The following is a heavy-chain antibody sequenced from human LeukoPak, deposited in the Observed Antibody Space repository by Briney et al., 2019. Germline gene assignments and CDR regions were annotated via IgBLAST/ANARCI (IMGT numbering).Heavy chain of an antibody. CDR1: GFTFSDYW. Sequence: GGSLRLSCGVSGFTFSDYWMNWVRQAPGKGLEWVASIKQDGSEKSYVDSVKGRFTISRDNAKDSLYLQMSSLRAEDTAVYYWGREGTAPGLYFDLGAKGPLVPVSS. J-gene: IGHJ4*01. V-gene: IGHV3-7*01. D-gene: IGHD6-13*01. CDR3: GREGTAPGLYFDL. CDR2: IKQDGSEK.